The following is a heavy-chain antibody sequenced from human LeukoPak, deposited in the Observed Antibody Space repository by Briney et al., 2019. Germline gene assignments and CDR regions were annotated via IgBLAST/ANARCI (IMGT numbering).Heavy chain of an antibody. D-gene: IGHD3-22*01. Sequence: GGSLRLSCAASGFTVSSNYMSWVRQAPGKGLEWGSVIYSGGSTYYADSVKGRFTISRHNSKNTRYLQMNSLRAEDTAVYYCASLPYYYDSSGYVYWGQGTLVTVSS. CDR1: GFTVSSNY. CDR2: IYSGGST. CDR3: ASLPYYYDSSGYVY. J-gene: IGHJ4*02. V-gene: IGHV3-53*04.